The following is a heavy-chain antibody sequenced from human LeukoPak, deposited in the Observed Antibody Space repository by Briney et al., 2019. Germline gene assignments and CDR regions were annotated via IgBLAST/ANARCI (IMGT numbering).Heavy chain of an antibody. D-gene: IGHD3-22*01. V-gene: IGHV3-21*01. Sequence: GGSLRLPCAASGFTFSSYSMNWVRQAPGKGLEWVSSISSSSSYIYYADSVKGRFTISRDNAKNSLYLQMNSLRAEDTAVYYCASPLGDSSGYYYSWGQGTPVTVSS. J-gene: IGHJ4*02. CDR3: ASPLGDSSGYYYS. CDR1: GFTFSSYS. CDR2: ISSSSSYI.